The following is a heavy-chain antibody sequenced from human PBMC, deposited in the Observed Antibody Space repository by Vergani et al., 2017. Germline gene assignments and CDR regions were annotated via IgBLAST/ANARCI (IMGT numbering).Heavy chain of an antibody. J-gene: IGHJ4*02. CDR3: ARVDTAMFRFDY. Sequence: QVQLVQSGAEVKKPGASVKVSCKASGYTFTSYYMHWVRQAPGQGLEWMGIINPSGGSTSYAQKFQGRVTMTRDTSTSTVYMELSSLRSEDPAVYYCARVDTAMFRFDYWGQGTLVTVSS. D-gene: IGHD5-18*01. CDR2: INPSGGST. CDR1: GYTFTSYY. V-gene: IGHV1-46*01.